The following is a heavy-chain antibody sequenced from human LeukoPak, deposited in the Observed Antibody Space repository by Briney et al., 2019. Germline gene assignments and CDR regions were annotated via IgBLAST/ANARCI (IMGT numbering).Heavy chain of an antibody. J-gene: IGHJ4*02. CDR1: GFTFSSYG. V-gene: IGHV3-33*01. CDR2: IWYDGTDK. CDR3: ARGRYGDVLFDY. D-gene: IGHD4-17*01. Sequence: GGSLRLSCAASGFTFSSYGMHWVRQGPGKGLEWVTFIWYDGTDKNYADSVKGRFTISRDNSKNTLYLQMNSLRAEDTAVYYCARGRYGDVLFDYWGQGTLVTVSS.